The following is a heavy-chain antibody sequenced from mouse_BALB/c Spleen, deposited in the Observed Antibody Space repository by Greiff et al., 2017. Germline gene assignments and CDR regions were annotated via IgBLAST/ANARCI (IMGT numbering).Heavy chain of an antibody. Sequence: QVQLKESGAELAKPGASVKMSCKASGYTFTSYWMHWVKQRPGQGLEWIGYINPSTGYTEYNQKFKDKATLTADKSSSTAYMQLSSLTSEDSAVYYCARRGFHYAMDYWGQGTSVTVSS. J-gene: IGHJ4*01. CDR3: ARRGFHYAMDY. CDR1: GYTFTSYW. CDR2: INPSTGYT. V-gene: IGHV1-7*01.